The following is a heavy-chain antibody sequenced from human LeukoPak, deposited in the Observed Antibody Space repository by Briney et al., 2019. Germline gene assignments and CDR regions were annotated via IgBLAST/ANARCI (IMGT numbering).Heavy chain of an antibody. J-gene: IGHJ4*02. CDR3: ARLRTSGYYDRSGYQY. V-gene: IGHV5-51*01. Sequence: GESLKISCMGSGYSFPNYGIGWVRQMPGKGLEWIGIIYPADSETRYSPSFQGQVTISADKSINTAYLQWSTLKASDTAFYYCARLRTSGYYDRSGYQYWGQGTVVTVSS. CDR1: GYSFPNYG. CDR2: IYPADSET. D-gene: IGHD3-22*01.